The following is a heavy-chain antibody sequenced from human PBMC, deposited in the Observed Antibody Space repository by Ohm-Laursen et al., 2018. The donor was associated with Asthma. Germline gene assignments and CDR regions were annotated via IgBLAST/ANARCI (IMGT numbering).Heavy chain of an antibody. Sequence: TLSLTWTFSGGSISNRGYYWSWIRQHPGKGLEWIGYIYYSGSTYYNPSLKSRVTISVDTSKNQFSLKLSSVTAADTAVYYCARMGDSTAFDIWGQGTMVTVSS. CDR2: IYYSGST. CDR1: GGSISNRGYY. J-gene: IGHJ3*02. V-gene: IGHV4-31*02. D-gene: IGHD2/OR15-2a*01. CDR3: ARMGDSTAFDI.